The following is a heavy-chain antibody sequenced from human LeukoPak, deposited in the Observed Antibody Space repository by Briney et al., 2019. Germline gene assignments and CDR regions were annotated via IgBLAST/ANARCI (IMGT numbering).Heavy chain of an antibody. CDR2: ISSSGSTI. V-gene: IGHV3-11*01. CDR1: GFTFSDYY. Sequence: GGSLRLSCAASGFTFSDYYMSWIRQAPGKGLEWVSYISSSGSTIYYADSVKGRFTISRDNAKNSLYLQMNSLRAEDTAVYYCARDVIESLDAFDIWGRGTMDTVSS. J-gene: IGHJ3*02. D-gene: IGHD3-22*01. CDR3: ARDVIESLDAFDI.